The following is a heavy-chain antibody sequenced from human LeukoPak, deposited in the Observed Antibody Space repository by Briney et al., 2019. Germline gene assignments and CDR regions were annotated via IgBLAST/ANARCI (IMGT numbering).Heavy chain of an antibody. CDR2: INHSGST. J-gene: IGHJ5*02. CDR3: ARRLRIAVAGTYWFDP. V-gene: IGHV4-34*01. Sequence: PSETLSLTCAVYGGSFSGYYWSWIRQPPGKGLEWIGEINHSGSTNYNPSLKSRVTISVDTSKNQFSLKLSSVTAADTAVYYCARRLRIAVAGTYWFDPWGQGTLVTVSS. CDR1: GGSFSGYY. D-gene: IGHD6-19*01.